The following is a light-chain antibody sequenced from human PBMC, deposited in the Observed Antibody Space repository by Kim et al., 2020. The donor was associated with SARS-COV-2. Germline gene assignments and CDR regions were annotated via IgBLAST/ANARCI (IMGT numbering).Light chain of an antibody. CDR2: KAS. V-gene: IGKV1-5*03. J-gene: IGKJ1*01. CDR1: QSISSW. CDR3: QQYNKT. Sequence: TLSASVGDRVTITCRASQSISSWLAWYQQKPGKAPTLLIYKASSLESGVPSRFSGSGSGTEFTLIISNLQPDDAATYYCQQYNKTFGQGTKVDIK.